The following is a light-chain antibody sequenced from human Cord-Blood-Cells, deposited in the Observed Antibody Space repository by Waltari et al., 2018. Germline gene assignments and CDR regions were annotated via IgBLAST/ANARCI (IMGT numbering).Light chain of an antibody. V-gene: IGLV2-14*03. CDR3: SSYTSSSTWV. CDR1: SSDVGGFNY. Sequence: QSALTQPASVSGSPGQSTTISCTGTSSDVGGFNYLSWYQQHPGKAPKLMIYDVSTRPSGVSNRFAGSKSGNTASLTISGLQAEDEADYYCSSYTSSSTWVFGGGTKLTVL. CDR2: DVS. J-gene: IGLJ3*02.